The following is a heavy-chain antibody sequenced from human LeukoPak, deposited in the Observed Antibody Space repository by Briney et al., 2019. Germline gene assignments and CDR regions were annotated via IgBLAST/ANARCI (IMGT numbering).Heavy chain of an antibody. CDR2: ISYDGSNK. CDR1: GFSFSTYG. CDR3: ARDDEKEKGMDV. J-gene: IGHJ6*02. Sequence: PGGSLRLSCAASGFSFSTYGMHWVRQAPGKGLEWVAVISYDGSNKYYADSVKGRFTISRDNSKNTLYLQMNSLRAEDTAVYYCARDDEKEKGMDVWGQGTTVTVSS. V-gene: IGHV3-30*19.